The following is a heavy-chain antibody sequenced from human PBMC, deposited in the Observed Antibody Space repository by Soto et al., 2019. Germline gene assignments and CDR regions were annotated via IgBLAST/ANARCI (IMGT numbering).Heavy chain of an antibody. D-gene: IGHD6-13*01. CDR1: GFTFSSYS. Sequence: PGXSLRLPCAASGFTFSSYSMNCVRQAPLKGLEWVSYISSSSSTIYYADSVKGRFAISRDNAKNSLYLQMNSLRDEDTAVYYCARRSAGTFRIDYWGLGTLVTVSS. CDR3: ARRSAGTFRIDY. V-gene: IGHV3-48*02. CDR2: ISSSSSTI. J-gene: IGHJ4*02.